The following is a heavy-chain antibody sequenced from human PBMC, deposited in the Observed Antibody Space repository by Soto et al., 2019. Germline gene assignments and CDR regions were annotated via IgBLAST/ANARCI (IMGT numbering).Heavy chain of an antibody. CDR1: GFIFTTYW. D-gene: IGHD4-17*01. J-gene: IGHJ3*01. V-gene: IGHV5-51*01. Sequence: GESLKISCKGSGFIFTTYWIAWVLHMPGKCLDCIGIIYPFYSKTTYSPSFQGQFTISADNSIITSYLQCIILKASDTAMYYCSRDLDYGGKSEASDVWGQGTMVTVSS. CDR2: IYPFYSKT. CDR3: SRDLDYGGKSEASDV.